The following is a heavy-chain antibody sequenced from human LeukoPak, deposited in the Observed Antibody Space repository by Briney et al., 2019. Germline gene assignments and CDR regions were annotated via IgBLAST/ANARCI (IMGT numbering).Heavy chain of an antibody. CDR2: IYSGGST. CDR1: GFTVSSNY. J-gene: IGHJ6*02. V-gene: IGHV3-66*01. Sequence: PGGSLRLSCAASGFTVSSNYMSWVRQAPGKGLEWVSVIYSGGSTYYADSVKGGFTISRDNSKNTLYLQMNSLGAEDTAVYYCARDWWGTYYYYGMDVWGQGTTVTVSS. CDR3: ARDWWGTYYYYGMDV. D-gene: IGHD2-15*01.